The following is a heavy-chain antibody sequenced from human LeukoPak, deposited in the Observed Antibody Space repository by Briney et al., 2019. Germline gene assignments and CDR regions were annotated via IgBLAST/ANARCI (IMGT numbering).Heavy chain of an antibody. CDR2: IIPMYGSP. Sequence: ASVKVSCKASGVTFISTAINWVRQAPGQGLEWMGRIIPMYGSPNHAQKFQGRVTITTDESMSTAYMELNSLTSEDTAVYFCSRGMGYSYVLDSWGQGTLVTVSS. J-gene: IGHJ4*02. CDR3: SRGMGYSYVLDS. CDR1: GVTFISTA. D-gene: IGHD5-18*01. V-gene: IGHV1-69*05.